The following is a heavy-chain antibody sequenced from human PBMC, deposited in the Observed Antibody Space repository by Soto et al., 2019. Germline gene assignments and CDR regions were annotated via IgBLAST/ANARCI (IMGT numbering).Heavy chain of an antibody. V-gene: IGHV4-39*01. CDR2: IYYSGST. D-gene: IGHD2-21*02. J-gene: IGHJ4*02. CDR1: GDSISSRSYY. Sequence: PSETLSLTCTVTGDSISSRSYYWGWIRQPPGKGLEWIGSIYYSGSTYNNPSLRSRVSMSIDTSKDQFSLKLKSVTAADTALYLCARQRTSVVTQAYFDVWGTGSLVTVSS. CDR3: ARQRTSVVTQAYFDV.